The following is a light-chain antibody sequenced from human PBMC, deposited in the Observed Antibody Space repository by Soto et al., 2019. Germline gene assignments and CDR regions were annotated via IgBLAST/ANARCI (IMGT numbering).Light chain of an antibody. J-gene: IGLJ2*01. V-gene: IGLV1-47*02. CDR3: AAWDDSLSGPV. Sequence: QSVLTQPPSASGTPGQRVTISYSGSSSNIGSNYVYWYQQLPGTAPKLLIYSNNQRPSGVPDRFSGSKSGTSASLAISGLRSEDEADYYCAAWDDSLSGPVFGGGTKLTVL. CDR2: SNN. CDR1: SSNIGSNY.